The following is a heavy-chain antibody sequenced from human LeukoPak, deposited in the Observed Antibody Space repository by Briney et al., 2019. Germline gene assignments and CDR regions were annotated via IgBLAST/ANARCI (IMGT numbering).Heavy chain of an antibody. Sequence: PGGSLRLSCAASGFTFSSYWMSWVRQAPGKGLEWVANIKQDGSEKYYVDSVKGRFTISRDNAKNSLYLQMNSLRAEDTAVYYCARSSTIRYWNLVGNGFNYWGQGTLVTVSS. CDR1: GFTFSSYW. CDR2: IKQDGSEK. CDR3: ARSSTIRYWNLVGNGFNY. J-gene: IGHJ4*02. V-gene: IGHV3-7*01. D-gene: IGHD1-7*01.